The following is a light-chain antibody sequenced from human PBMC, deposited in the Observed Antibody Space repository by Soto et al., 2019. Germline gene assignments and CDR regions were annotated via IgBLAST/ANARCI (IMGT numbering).Light chain of an antibody. CDR3: SSYTGSSTPWV. CDR2: GVS. CDR1: SSDVGAYNY. V-gene: IGLV2-14*01. J-gene: IGLJ3*02. Sequence: QSALTKPASVSGSPGQSITISCTGTSSDVGAYNYVSWYQQHPGKAPKLMISGVSNRPSGVSNRFSGSKSGNTASLTISGLQADDEADYYCSSYTGSSTPWVFGGGTKVTVL.